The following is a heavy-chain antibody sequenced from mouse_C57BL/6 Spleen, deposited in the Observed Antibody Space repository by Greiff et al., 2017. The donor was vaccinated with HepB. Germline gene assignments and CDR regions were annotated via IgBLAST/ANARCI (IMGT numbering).Heavy chain of an antibody. J-gene: IGHJ2*01. D-gene: IGHD3-2*02. V-gene: IGHV5-6*02. CDR3: AREAQATGDY. CDR1: GFTFSSYG. Sequence: DVMLVESGGDLVKPGGSLKLSCAASGFTFSSYGMSWVRQTPDKRLEWVATISSGGSYTYYPDSVKGRFTISRDNAKNTLYLQMSSLKSEDTAMYYCAREAQATGDYWGQGTTLTVSS. CDR2: ISSGGSYT.